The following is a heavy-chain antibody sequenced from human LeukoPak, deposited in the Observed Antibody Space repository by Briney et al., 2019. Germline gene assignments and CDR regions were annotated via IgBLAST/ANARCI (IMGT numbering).Heavy chain of an antibody. CDR3: ARDQEGFDY. V-gene: IGHV1-46*01. J-gene: IGHJ4*02. CDR1: GYIFTSNY. CDR2: IYPRDGST. Sequence: ASVKVSCKASGYIFTSNYIHWVRQAPGQGLEWMGMIYPRDGSTSYAQRFQDRVTVTRDTSTSTVHMELSGLRSEDTAVYYCARDQEGFDYWGQGTQVTVST.